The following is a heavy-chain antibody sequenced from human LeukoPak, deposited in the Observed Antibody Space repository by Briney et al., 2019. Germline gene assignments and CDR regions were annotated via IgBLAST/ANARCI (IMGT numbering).Heavy chain of an antibody. CDR1: GFTFSSYA. V-gene: IGHV3-23*01. CDR2: ISGSGYFT. J-gene: IGHJ3*02. D-gene: IGHD3-10*01. Sequence: GGSLRPSCAASGFTFSSYAMSWVRQAPGKGLEWVSGISGSGYFTYYAGSVKGRFTISRDNSKNTLYLQMNSLRAEDTAAYYCAKGSGGSGSNDAYDIWGQGTMVTVSS. CDR3: AKGSGGSGSNDAYDI.